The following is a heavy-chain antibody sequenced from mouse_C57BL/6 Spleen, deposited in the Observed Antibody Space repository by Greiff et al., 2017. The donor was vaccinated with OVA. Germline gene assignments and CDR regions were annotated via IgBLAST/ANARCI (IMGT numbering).Heavy chain of an antibody. CDR1: CYTFTSYW. Sequence: QVQLQQPGAELVRPGTSVQLSCKASCYTFTSYWLHWVKQRPGQGLEWIGVIDPSDSYTNYNQNFKGKATFTVYTSSSTAYMQLSSLTSEDSAVDYCAREKGTTVVATDYWGQGTTLTVSS. D-gene: IGHD1-1*01. V-gene: IGHV1-59*01. CDR3: AREKGTTVVATDY. CDR2: IDPSDSYT. J-gene: IGHJ2*01.